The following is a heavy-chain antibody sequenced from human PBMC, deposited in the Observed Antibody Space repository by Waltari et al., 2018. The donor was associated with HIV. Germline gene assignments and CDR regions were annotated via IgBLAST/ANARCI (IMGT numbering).Heavy chain of an antibody. CDR3: ARARWSGSYPPCYFDC. Sequence: AEVTKPGASVKVSCKASGYTFTSYGISWVRQAPGQGLEWMGWISAYNGHTNYAQKLQGRGTMTTDTSTSTASMDPRSVRSGDTAFYHGARARWSGSYPPCYFDCGGQGTLATVSA. D-gene: IGHD3-3*01. CDR2: ISAYNGHT. J-gene: IGHJ4*02. CDR1: GYTFTSYG. V-gene: IGHV1-18*01.